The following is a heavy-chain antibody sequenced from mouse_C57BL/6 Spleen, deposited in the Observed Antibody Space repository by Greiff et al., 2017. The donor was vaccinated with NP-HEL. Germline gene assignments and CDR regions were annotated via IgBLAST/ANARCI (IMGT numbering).Heavy chain of an antibody. V-gene: IGHV1-55*01. J-gene: IGHJ3*01. CDR2: IYPGSGST. D-gene: IGHD2-14*01. CDR1: GYTFTSYW. Sequence: VKLQQPGAELVKPGASVKMSCKASGYTFTSYWITWVKQRPGQGLEWIGDIYPGSGSTNYNEKFKSKATLTVDTSSSTAYMQLSSLASEDSAVYYCARRGYQAWFAYWGQGTLVTVSA. CDR3: ARRGYQAWFAY.